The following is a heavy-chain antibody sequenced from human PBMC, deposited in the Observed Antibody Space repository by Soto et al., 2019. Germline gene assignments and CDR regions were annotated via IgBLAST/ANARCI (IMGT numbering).Heavy chain of an antibody. CDR2: IWYDGSNK. D-gene: IGHD2-15*01. V-gene: IGHV3-33*01. J-gene: IGHJ4*02. Sequence: GGSLRLSCAASGSTFSSYGMHWVRQAPGKGLEWVAVIWYDGSNKYYADSVKGRFTISRDNSKNTLYLQMNSLRAEDTAVYYCAREDWRYCSGGSCPSGVGYWGQGTLVTVSS. CDR1: GSTFSSYG. CDR3: AREDWRYCSGGSCPSGVGY.